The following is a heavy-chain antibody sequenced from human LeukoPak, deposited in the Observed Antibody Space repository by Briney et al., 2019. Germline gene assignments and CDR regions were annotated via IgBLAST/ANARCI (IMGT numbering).Heavy chain of an antibody. Sequence: SETLSLTCAVSGGSISSGGYSWSWIRQPPGKGLEWIGYIYHSGITYYNPSLNSRVTMSLDRSKYQFSLKLTSVTAADTAVYYCARRVVAIFYFDYWGQGALVTVSS. CDR1: GGSISSGGYS. CDR3: ARRVVAIFYFDY. V-gene: IGHV4-30-2*01. CDR2: IYHSGIT. D-gene: IGHD3-3*01. J-gene: IGHJ4*02.